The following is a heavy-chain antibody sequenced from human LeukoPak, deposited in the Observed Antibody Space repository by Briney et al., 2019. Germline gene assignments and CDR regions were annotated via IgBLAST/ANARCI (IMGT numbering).Heavy chain of an antibody. D-gene: IGHD6-6*01. CDR3: ARMSSSPRFDY. Sequence: PSETLSLTCTVSGGSISSYYWSWIRQPPGEGLEWIGYIYYSGRTNYNPSLKSRVTISLDTSKNQFSLKLSSVTAADTAVYYCARMSSSPRFDYLVQGTLVTVSS. J-gene: IGHJ4*02. CDR1: GGSISSYY. CDR2: IYYSGRT. V-gene: IGHV4-59*01.